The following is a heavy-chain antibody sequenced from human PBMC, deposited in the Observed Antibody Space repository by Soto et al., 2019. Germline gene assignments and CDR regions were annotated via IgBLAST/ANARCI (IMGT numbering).Heavy chain of an antibody. D-gene: IGHD3-10*01. CDR2: IYWDDDK. J-gene: IGHJ4*02. CDR3: ARTMVRGVIITFKLPDY. CDR1: GFSLSTSGVG. Sequence: SGPTLVNPTQTLTLTCTFSGFSLSTSGVGVGWIRQPPGKALEWLALIYWDDDKRYSPSLKSRLTITKDTSKNQVVLTMTNMDPVDTATYYCARTMVRGVIITFKLPDYWGQGTLVTVS. V-gene: IGHV2-5*02.